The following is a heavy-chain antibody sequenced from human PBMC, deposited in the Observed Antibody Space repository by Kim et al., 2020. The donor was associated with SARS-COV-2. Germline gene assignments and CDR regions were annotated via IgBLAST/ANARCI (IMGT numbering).Heavy chain of an antibody. J-gene: IGHJ3*02. V-gene: IGHV4-59*01. Sequence: NPSLKSRVTISVDTSKNQFSLKLSSVTAADTAVYYCARAAGGGSYGAFDIWGQGTMVTVSS. D-gene: IGHD1-26*01. CDR3: ARAAGGGSYGAFDI.